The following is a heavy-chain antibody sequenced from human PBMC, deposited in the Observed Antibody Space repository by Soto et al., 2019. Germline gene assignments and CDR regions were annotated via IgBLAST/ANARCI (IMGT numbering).Heavy chain of an antibody. V-gene: IGHV4-30-4*01. J-gene: IGHJ5*02. CDR2: IYYSGTT. Sequence: QVQLQESGPGLVKPSQTLSLTCTVSGGSISSGDYYWSWIRQPPGKGLEWIGDIYYSGTTYYNPTLKSRVTIAVDTSKNPFSPKLSSVTPADTAVYYCARDSPAARGDGFDPWGQGTLVTVSS. CDR3: ARDSPAARGDGFDP. D-gene: IGHD2-2*01. CDR1: GGSISSGDYY.